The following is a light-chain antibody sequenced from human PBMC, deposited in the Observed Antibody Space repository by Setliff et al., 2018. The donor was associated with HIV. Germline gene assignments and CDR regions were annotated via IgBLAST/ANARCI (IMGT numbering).Light chain of an antibody. J-gene: IGLJ1*01. Sequence: QSVLTQPASVSGSPGQSITISCTGTSSDVGGYNYVSWYQQHPGKAPKLIIYEFRTRPSGVSNRFSGSKSGNTASLTISGLQAEDEADYYCSSYAITNTLPFGTGTKVTVL. CDR1: SSDVGGYNY. CDR2: EFR. CDR3: SSYAITNTLP. V-gene: IGLV2-14*01.